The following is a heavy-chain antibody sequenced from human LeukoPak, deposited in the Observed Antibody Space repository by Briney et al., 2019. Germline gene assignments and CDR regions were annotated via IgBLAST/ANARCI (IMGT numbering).Heavy chain of an antibody. D-gene: IGHD3-16*01. CDR2: ISSSNI. J-gene: IGHJ4*02. CDR1: GFTFSTYS. CDR3: AREGGFDY. V-gene: IGHV3-48*01. Sequence: PGGSLRLSCAASGFTFSTYSMSWVRQAPGKGLEWVSYISSSNIYYADSVKGRFTISRDNAKNSLYLQMNSLRAEDTPVYYCAREGGFDYWGQGTLVTVSS.